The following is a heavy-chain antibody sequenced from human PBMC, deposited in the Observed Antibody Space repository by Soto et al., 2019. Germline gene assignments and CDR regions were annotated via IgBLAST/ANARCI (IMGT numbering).Heavy chain of an antibody. CDR2: ISGSGGST. D-gene: IGHD2-2*01. Sequence: GGSLRLSCAASGFTFSSYAMSWVRQAPGKGLEWVSAISGSGGSTYYADSVKGRFTISRDNSKNTLYLQMNSLRAEDTAVYYCAKGHCSSTSCYCFDYWGQGTLVTVSS. J-gene: IGHJ4*02. V-gene: IGHV3-23*01. CDR3: AKGHCSSTSCYCFDY. CDR1: GFTFSSYA.